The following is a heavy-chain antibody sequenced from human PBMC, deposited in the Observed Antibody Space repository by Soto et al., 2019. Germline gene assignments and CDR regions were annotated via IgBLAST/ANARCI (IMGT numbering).Heavy chain of an antibody. Sequence: QLQLQESGPGLVKPSETLPLTCTVSCGSISSSSYYWGWIRQPPGKGLEWIGSIYYRGNTYYNPSLKSRFSISVDTSQNQFSLNLNSVTAADTAVYYCARHSGYNYIFFDFWGQGSLVTVSS. CDR2: IYYRGNT. CDR3: ARHSGYNYIFFDF. V-gene: IGHV4-39*01. CDR1: CGSISSSSYY. J-gene: IGHJ4*02. D-gene: IGHD5-12*01.